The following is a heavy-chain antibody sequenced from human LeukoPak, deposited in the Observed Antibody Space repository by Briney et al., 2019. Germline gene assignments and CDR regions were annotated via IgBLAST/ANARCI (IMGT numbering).Heavy chain of an antibody. V-gene: IGHV1-18*04. CDR2: ITAYNGKT. CDR3: ARDFGIAVAGPGY. J-gene: IGHJ4*02. D-gene: IGHD6-19*01. CDR1: GYTFTSSG. Sequence: SVKVSCKASGYTFTSSGISWVRQAPGQGLEWMGWITAYNGKTNYAQKLKRRVTMTTDTSTSTAYMELRSRRSDDTAVYYCARDFGIAVAGPGYWGQGTLVTVSS.